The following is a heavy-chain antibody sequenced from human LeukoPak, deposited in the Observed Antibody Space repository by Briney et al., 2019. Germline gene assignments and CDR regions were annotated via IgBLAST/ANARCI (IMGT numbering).Heavy chain of an antibody. V-gene: IGHV3-21*01. D-gene: IGHD3-22*01. J-gene: IGHJ5*02. CDR2: ISSSSSYI. Sequence: PGGSLRLSCATSGFTFSSYSMNWVRQAPGKGLEWVSSISSSSSYIYYADSVKGRFTISRDNAKNSLYLQMNSLRAEDTAVYYCARGWYYDSSGYIAWGQGTLVTVSS. CDR1: GFTFSSYS. CDR3: ARGWYYDSSGYIA.